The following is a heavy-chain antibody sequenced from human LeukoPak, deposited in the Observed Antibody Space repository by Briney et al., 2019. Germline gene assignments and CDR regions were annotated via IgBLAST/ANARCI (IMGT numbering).Heavy chain of an antibody. CDR2: VSGTGGRT. D-gene: IGHD6-6*01. CDR3: VKASSSSPQYNWFDA. CDR1: GFTFSTYA. J-gene: IGHJ5*02. Sequence: GGSLRLSCAASGFTFSTYAMSWVRQAPGKGLEWVSVVSGTGGRTYYADSVKGRFTISRDNSKNTLYLQMNSLRAEDTALYYCVKASSSSPQYNWFDAWGQGTLVTVPS. V-gene: IGHV3-23*01.